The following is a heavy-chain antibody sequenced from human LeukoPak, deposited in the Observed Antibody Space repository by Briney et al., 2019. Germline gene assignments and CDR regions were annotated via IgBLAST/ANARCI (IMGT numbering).Heavy chain of an antibody. D-gene: IGHD3-10*01. Sequence: SETLSLTCTVSGGSISTGGYYWSWIRQPPGKGLEWIGYISYSGGTYYNPSLKSRFSISLDTSKSQFSLKMSSVTAADTAVYYCASTSKYIGSGRDDSFDIWGQGTMVTVSS. V-gene: IGHV4-30-4*01. J-gene: IGHJ3*02. CDR3: ASTSKYIGSGRDDSFDI. CDR1: GGSISTGGYY. CDR2: ISYSGGT.